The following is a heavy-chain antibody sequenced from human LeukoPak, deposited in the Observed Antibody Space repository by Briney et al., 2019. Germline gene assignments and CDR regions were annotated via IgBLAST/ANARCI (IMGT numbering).Heavy chain of an antibody. Sequence: GGSLRLSCAASGFTFSSYGMHWVRQAPGKGLEWVAFIRYDGSNKYYADSVKGRFTISRDNSKNALYLQMNSLRAEDTAVYYCAKDNYDYGDYDGGDYWGQGTLVTVSS. CDR2: IRYDGSNK. V-gene: IGHV3-30*02. D-gene: IGHD4-17*01. CDR1: GFTFSSYG. J-gene: IGHJ4*02. CDR3: AKDNYDYGDYDGGDY.